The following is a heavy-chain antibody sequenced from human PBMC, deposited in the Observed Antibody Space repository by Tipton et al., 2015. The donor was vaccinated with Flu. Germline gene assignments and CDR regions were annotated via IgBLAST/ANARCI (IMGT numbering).Heavy chain of an antibody. CDR2: IYYSGST. CDR1: GGSISSGGYY. J-gene: IGHJ4*02. D-gene: IGHD3-10*01. CDR3: ARRNYYGSGSYYDY. Sequence: TLSLTCTVSGGSISSGGYYWSWVRQHPGKGLEWIGYIYYSGSTYYNPSLKSRVTISVDTSKNQFSLKLSSVTAADTAVYYCARRNYYGSGSYYDYWGQGTLVTVSS. V-gene: IGHV4-31*03.